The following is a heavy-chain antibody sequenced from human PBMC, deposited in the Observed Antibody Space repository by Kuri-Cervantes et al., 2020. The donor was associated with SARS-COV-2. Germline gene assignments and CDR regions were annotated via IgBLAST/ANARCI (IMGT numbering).Heavy chain of an antibody. D-gene: IGHD3-3*01. CDR2: IRPSGGSK. V-gene: IGHV3-11*04. CDR1: GFPFNDYY. Sequence: GESLKISCAASGFPFNDYYFTWIRQAPGKGLEWVSSIRPSGGSKFYADSVKGRFTISRDDAKSSVYLQMNSLRAEDTAVYYRARERTDYDFWSGYYMDYWGQGTLVTVSS. J-gene: IGHJ4*02. CDR3: ARERTDYDFWSGYYMDY.